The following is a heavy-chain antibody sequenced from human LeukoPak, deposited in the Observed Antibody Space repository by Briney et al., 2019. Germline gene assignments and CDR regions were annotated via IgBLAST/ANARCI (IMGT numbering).Heavy chain of an antibody. D-gene: IGHD3-10*01. J-gene: IGHJ6*03. CDR3: ARDGDYYGSGSYYYYMDV. CDR2: ISSSSSYI. CDR1: GLTFSSYS. V-gene: IGHV3-21*01. Sequence: GGSLRLSCAASGLTFSSYSMNWVRQAPGKGLEWVSSISSSSSYIYYADSVKGRFTISRDNAKNSLYLQMNSLRAEDTAVYYCARDGDYYGSGSYYYYMDVWGKGTTVTISS.